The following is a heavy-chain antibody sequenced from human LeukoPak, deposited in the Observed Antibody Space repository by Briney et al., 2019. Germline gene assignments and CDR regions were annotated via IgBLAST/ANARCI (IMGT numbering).Heavy chain of an antibody. CDR3: ARRSTLENFFDS. J-gene: IGHJ4*02. V-gene: IGHV4-59*08. CDR2: IFYTGGV. CDR1: GDSMSSHY. D-gene: IGHD6-6*01. Sequence: SETLSLTCTVSGDSMSSHYWSWIRQPPGKGLEWIENIFYTGGVNHNPSFNSRVTMSLDSSKGQLSLKLTSLTAADSAIYYCARRSTLENFFDSWGQGTPVTVSS.